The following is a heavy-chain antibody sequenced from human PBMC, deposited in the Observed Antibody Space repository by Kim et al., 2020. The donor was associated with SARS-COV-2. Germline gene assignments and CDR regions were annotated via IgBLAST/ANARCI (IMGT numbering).Heavy chain of an antibody. D-gene: IGHD3-10*01. V-gene: IGHV4-31*03. CDR3: ARDLSWGYYGSGESV. Sequence: SETLSLTCTVSGGSISSGGYYWSWIRQHPGKGLEWIGYIYYSGSTYYNPSLKSRVTISVDTSKNQFSLKLSSVTAADTAVYYCARDLSWGYYGSGESVWVQGTMVTVSS. J-gene: IGHJ3*01. CDR2: IYYSGST. CDR1: GGSISSGGYY.